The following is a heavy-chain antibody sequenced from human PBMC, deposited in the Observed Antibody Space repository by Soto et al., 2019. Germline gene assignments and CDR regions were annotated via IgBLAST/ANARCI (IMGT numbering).Heavy chain of an antibody. J-gene: IGHJ4*02. Sequence: GGSLRLSCAASGFTVNSYWMSWVRQAPGKGLEWVANIKQDGSEKYYVDSVKGRFTISRDNAKNSLYLQMNSLRAEDTAVYYCAARIPFHYWGQGTLVTVSS. CDR3: AARIPFHY. V-gene: IGHV3-7*03. CDR1: GFTVNSYW. CDR2: IKQDGSEK. D-gene: IGHD2-21*01.